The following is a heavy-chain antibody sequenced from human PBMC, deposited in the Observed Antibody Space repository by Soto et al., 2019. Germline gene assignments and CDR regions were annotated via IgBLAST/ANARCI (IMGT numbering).Heavy chain of an antibody. Sequence: SETLSLTCAVYGGSFSGYHWTWIRQPPGKGLEWIGEIDHSGSTNYNPSLKSRVTISADTSNNQFFLTLTSVTAADTAVYYCARGVPSRFMTMILPGLNMWGQRTSVTVSS. CDR3: ARGVPSRFMTMILPGLNM. J-gene: IGHJ3*02. CDR2: IDHSGST. D-gene: IGHD3-22*01. V-gene: IGHV4-34*01. CDR1: GGSFSGYH.